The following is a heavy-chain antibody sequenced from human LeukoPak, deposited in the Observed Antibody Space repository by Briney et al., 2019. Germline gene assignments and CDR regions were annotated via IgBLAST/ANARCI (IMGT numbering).Heavy chain of an antibody. J-gene: IGHJ3*02. CDR1: GFTFDDYW. V-gene: IGHV3-23*01. CDR3: AKTYYYDSSGYSPGAFDI. Sequence: GGSLRLSCGASGFTFDDYWMSWVRQAPGKGLEWVSAISGSGGSTYYADSVKGRFTISRDNSKNTLYLQMNSLRAEDTAVYYCAKTYYYDSSGYSPGAFDIWGQGTMVTVSS. D-gene: IGHD3-22*01. CDR2: ISGSGGST.